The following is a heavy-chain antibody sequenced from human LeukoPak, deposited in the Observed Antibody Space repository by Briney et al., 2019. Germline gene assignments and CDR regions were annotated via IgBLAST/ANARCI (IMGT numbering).Heavy chain of an antibody. V-gene: IGHV3-74*01. D-gene: IGHD2/OR15-2a*01. J-gene: IGHJ4*02. CDR1: GXXW. Sequence: GGXXRXXCAXSGXXWMHXVXXAPGKGLVWVSHINSDGSWTSYADSVKGRFTISKDNAKNTVYLQMNSLRAEDTAVYYCVSFYETYWGRGTLVTVSS. CDR2: INSDGSWT. CDR3: VSFYETY.